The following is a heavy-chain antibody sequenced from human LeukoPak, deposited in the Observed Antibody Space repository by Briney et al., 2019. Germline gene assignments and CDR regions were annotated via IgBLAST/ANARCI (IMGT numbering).Heavy chain of an antibody. CDR1: GGSISSSSYY. CDR3: ARVRFLEWFDAFDI. CDR2: IYYSGST. D-gene: IGHD3-3*01. J-gene: IGHJ3*02. V-gene: IGHV4-39*07. Sequence: SETLSLTCTVSGGSISSSSYYWGWIRQPPGKGLEWIGSIYYSGSTYYNPSLKSRVTISVDTSKNQFSLKLSSVTAADTAVYYCARVRFLEWFDAFDIWGQGTMVTVSS.